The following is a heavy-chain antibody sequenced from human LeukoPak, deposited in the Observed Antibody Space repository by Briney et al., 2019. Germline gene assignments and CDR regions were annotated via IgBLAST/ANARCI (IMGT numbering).Heavy chain of an antibody. D-gene: IGHD4-17*01. J-gene: IGHJ4*02. Sequence: GGSLRLSCVASGFTFSGSAMHWVRQASGKGLEWVARIRSKAGSYATEYAASVKGRFTISRDDSKNTAYLQMKSLKTEDTAVYYCTGGTTVTTLGYWGQGTLVTVSS. CDR3: TGGTTVTTLGY. CDR1: GFTFSGSA. CDR2: IRSKAGSYAT. V-gene: IGHV3-73*01.